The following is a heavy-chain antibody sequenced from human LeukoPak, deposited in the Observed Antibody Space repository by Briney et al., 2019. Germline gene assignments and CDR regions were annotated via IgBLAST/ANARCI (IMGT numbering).Heavy chain of an antibody. J-gene: IGHJ4*02. CDR3: AKGHTYGLGESYLDI. D-gene: IGHD5-18*01. V-gene: IGHV3-9*01. CDR1: GYTFDDYA. Sequence: GGSLRLSCEASGYTFDDYAMHWVWQAPGKGLEWASGISWNSGSIGYADSVKGRFSISRDNGKNSVYLQMNSLRTEDTALYYCAKGHTYGLGESYLDIWGQGTLVSVSS. CDR2: ISWNSGSI.